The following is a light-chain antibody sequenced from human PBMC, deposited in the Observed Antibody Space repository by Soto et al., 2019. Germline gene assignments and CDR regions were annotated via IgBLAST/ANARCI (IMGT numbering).Light chain of an antibody. CDR3: QQDNSYPLT. CDR1: QSISSW. V-gene: IGKV1-5*01. CDR2: DAS. J-gene: IGKJ1*01. Sequence: DMQMKQYPSTLSASVGDRVTITCRASQSISSWLAWYQQKPGKAPKLLIYDASSLESGVPSRFSGSGSGTEFTLTITSLQPDDFATYYCQQDNSYPLTFGQGTKV.